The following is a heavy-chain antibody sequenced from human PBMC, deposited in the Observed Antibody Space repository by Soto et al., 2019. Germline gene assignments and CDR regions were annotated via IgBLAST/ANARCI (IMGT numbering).Heavy chain of an antibody. D-gene: IGHD5-12*01. Sequence: PSETLSLTCTVSGGSISSYYWSWIRQPPGKGLEGIGYIYYSGSTDYNPSLKSRVTISVDTSKNQFSLKLSSVTAADTAVYYCARGGGYSGYYYYYYGMDVWGQGTTVT. V-gene: IGHV4-59*01. J-gene: IGHJ6*02. CDR1: GGSISSYY. CDR2: IYYSGST. CDR3: ARGGGYSGYYYYYYGMDV.